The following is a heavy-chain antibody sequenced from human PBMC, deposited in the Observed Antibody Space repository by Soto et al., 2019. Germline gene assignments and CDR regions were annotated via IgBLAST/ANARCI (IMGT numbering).Heavy chain of an antibody. CDR2: IYYSGST. CDR3: ARHRAPDYGGNQPPPYYYYYMDV. CDR1: GGSISSSSYY. Sequence: QLQLQESGPGLVKPSETLSLTCTVSGGSISSSSYYGGWIRQPPGKGLEWIGSIYYSGSTYYNPSLKSRVTISVDTSKNQFSLKLSSVTAADTAVYYCARHRAPDYGGNQPPPYYYYYMDVWGKGTTVTVSS. D-gene: IGHD4-17*01. V-gene: IGHV4-39*01. J-gene: IGHJ6*03.